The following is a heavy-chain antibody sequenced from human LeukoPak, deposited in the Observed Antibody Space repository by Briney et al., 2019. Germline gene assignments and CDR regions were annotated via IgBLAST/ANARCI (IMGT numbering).Heavy chain of an antibody. Sequence: ASVKVSCKASGYSFTVYYIHWVRQAPGQGLEWLGWIDPNSGVTNYAQKFQGRVAMTRDTSISTAYMELSRLRSDDSAVYYCARAKRLPLDYWGQGTLVTVSS. CDR1: GYSFTVYY. D-gene: IGHD1-1*01. J-gene: IGHJ4*02. CDR3: ARAKRLPLDY. V-gene: IGHV1-2*02. CDR2: IDPNSGVT.